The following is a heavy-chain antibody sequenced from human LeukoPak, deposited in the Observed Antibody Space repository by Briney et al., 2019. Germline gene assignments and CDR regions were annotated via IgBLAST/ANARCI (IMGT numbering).Heavy chain of an antibody. Sequence: GGSLRLSCAASGFTFSSYWMHWVRQAPGKGLVWVSRINSDGSSTSYADSVKGRFTISRDNAKNTLYLQMNSLRAEDTAVYYCAREDTAMAPFDYWGQGTLVTVSS. V-gene: IGHV3-74*01. CDR1: GFTFSSYW. D-gene: IGHD5-18*01. J-gene: IGHJ4*02. CDR3: AREDTAMAPFDY. CDR2: INSDGSST.